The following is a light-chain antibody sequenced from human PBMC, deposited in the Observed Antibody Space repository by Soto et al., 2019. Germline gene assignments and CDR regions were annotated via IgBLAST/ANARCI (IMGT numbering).Light chain of an antibody. V-gene: IGLV2-14*01. CDR3: ISYTVSRSYV. J-gene: IGLJ1*01. CDR1: SSDIGTYDH. CDR2: NVS. Sequence: QSVLTQAASVSGSPGQSITISCSGTSSDIGTYDHVAWFQQFPGKTPKLVIYNVSDRPSGVSYRFSGSKSGNTASLTISGLQADDEADYYCISYTVSRSYVFGTGTKVTVL.